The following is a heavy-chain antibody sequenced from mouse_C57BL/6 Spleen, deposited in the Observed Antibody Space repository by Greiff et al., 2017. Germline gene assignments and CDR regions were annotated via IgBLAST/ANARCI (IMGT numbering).Heavy chain of an antibody. CDR1: GYTFTDYN. V-gene: IGHV1-22*01. J-gene: IGHJ4*01. CDR2: INPNNGGT. CDR3: ARSYYGNYGAGWDY. D-gene: IGHD2-10*01. Sequence: VQLQQSGPELVKPGASVKMSCKASGYTFTDYNMHWVKQSHGQSLEWIGIINPNNGGTSYNQKFKGKATLTVNKSSSTAYMELRSLTSEDSAVYYCARSYYGNYGAGWDYWGQGNSVTVSS.